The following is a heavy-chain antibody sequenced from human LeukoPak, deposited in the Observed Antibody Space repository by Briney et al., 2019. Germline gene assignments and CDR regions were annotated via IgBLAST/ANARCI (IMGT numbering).Heavy chain of an antibody. D-gene: IGHD2-8*01. J-gene: IGHJ5*02. V-gene: IGHV1-69*04. CDR3: ARESGRGVLRVYDHNWFDP. CDR2: IIPILGVA. Sequence: SVKVSCKASGGTFSSDTISWVRQGPGQGLEWMGRIIPILGVANYAQKFQGRVTITADKSTSTAYMELSSLRSEDTAVYSCARESGRGVLRVYDHNWFDPWGQGTLVTVSS. CDR1: GGTFSSDT.